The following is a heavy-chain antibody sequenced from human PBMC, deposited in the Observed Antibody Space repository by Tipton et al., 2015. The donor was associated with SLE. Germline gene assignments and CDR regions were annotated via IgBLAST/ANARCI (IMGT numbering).Heavy chain of an antibody. CDR3: ARGRVDTALGYFDY. V-gene: IGHV4-59*11. CDR1: GGSTSSHY. CDR2: IYYSGST. D-gene: IGHD5-18*01. J-gene: IGHJ4*02. Sequence: TLSLTCTVSGGSTSSHYWSWIRQPPGKGLEWIGYIYYSGSTNYNPSLKSRVTISVDTSKNQFSLKLSSVTAADTAVYYCARGRVDTALGYFDYWGQGTLVTVSS.